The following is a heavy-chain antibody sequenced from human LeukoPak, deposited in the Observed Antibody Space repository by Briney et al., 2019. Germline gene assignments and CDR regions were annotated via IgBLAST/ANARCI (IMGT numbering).Heavy chain of an antibody. J-gene: IGHJ4*02. D-gene: IGHD4-17*01. CDR2: IRYDGSNK. CDR1: GFSFSGYG. Sequence: PGGSLRLSCAASGFSFSGYGMHWVRQAPGKGLEWVVFIRYDGSNKSYADSVKGRFTISRDNSKNTLYLQMNSLRPEDTAVYYCAKDPTRVTTTHPDYWGQGTLVTVSS. V-gene: IGHV3-30*02. CDR3: AKDPTRVTTTHPDY.